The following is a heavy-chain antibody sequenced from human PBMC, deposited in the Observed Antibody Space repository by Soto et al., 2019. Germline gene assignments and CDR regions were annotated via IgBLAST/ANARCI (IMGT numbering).Heavy chain of an antibody. V-gene: IGHV4-59*01. CDR2: IQYRGNT. CDR3: AKLYYDTSGYYSHEAFDI. Sequence: SETLSLTCTVSGGSINDYYWTWILQPPGKGLEWIGYIQYRGNTNYNPSLRSRVPMSGDTSRNQLSLKLSSVTAADTAVYYCAKLYYDTSGYYSHEAFDIWGEGTMVSVSS. D-gene: IGHD3-22*01. J-gene: IGHJ3*02. CDR1: GGSINDYY.